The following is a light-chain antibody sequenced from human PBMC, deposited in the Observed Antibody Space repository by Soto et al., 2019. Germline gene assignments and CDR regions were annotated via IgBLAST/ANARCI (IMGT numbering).Light chain of an antibody. CDR2: GAS. J-gene: IGKJ4*01. V-gene: IGKV3-20*01. CDR3: QQYGSSPLT. Sequence: IGLTQSPDTLSLSPGERATLSCRASQSFSVNYFAWFQQKPGQAPRLLIYGASNRATGIPHRFSGSGSGTDFTLTISRLEPEDFAVYYCQQYGSSPLTFGGGTKVDIK. CDR1: QSFSVNY.